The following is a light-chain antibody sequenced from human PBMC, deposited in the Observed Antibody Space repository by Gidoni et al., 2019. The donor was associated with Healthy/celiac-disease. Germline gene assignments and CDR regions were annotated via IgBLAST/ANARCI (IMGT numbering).Light chain of an antibody. CDR3: QQSYSTPRT. J-gene: IGKJ1*01. Sequence: DIQMTQSPYSLSASVGERVTITCRTSQSSSSYLKWYQQKPGKAPRLLIYAASSMESGVPSRFSGSGSGTDFTLTISSLQPEDFAAYYCQQSYSTPRTCGQGTKVEIK. CDR2: AAS. CDR1: QSSSSY. V-gene: IGKV1-39*01.